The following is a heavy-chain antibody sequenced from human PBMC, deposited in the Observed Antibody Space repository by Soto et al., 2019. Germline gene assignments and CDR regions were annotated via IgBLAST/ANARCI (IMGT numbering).Heavy chain of an antibody. D-gene: IGHD3-22*01. CDR3: AKDVGYYYDSSGYLN. CDR1: GFTFSSYA. J-gene: IGHJ4*02. V-gene: IGHV3-23*01. Sequence: GGSLRLSCAASGFTFSSYAMSWVRQAPGKGLEWVSAISGSGGSTYYADSVKGRFTISRDNSKNTLYLQMNSLRAEDTAVYYCAKDVGYYYDSSGYLNWGQGTLVTVSS. CDR2: ISGSGGST.